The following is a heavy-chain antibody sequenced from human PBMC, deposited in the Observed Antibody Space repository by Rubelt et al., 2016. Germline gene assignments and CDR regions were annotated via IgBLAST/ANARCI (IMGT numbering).Heavy chain of an antibody. CDR2: ISYDGSNK. CDR1: A. J-gene: IGHJ4*02. CDR3: ARYLDYEGWGFDY. Sequence: AMHWVRQAPGKGLEWVAVISYDGSNKYYADSVKGRFTISGDNSKNTLYLQMNSLRAEDTVVYYCARYLDYEGWGFDYWGQGTLVTVSS. V-gene: IGHV3-30*04. D-gene: IGHD4-17*01.